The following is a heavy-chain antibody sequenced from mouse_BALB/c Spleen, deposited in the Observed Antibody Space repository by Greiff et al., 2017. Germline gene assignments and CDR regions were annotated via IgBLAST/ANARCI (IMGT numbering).Heavy chain of an antibody. V-gene: IGHV5-6*01. D-gene: IGHD2-1*01. J-gene: IGHJ4*01. CDR3: ARYYGNYDAMDY. Sequence: EVQLVESGGDLVKPGGSLKLSCAASGFTFSSYGMSWVRQTPDKRLEWVATISSGGSYTYYPDSVKGRFTISRDNAKNTLYLQMSSLNSEDTAMYYCARYYGNYDAMDYWGQGTSVTVSS. CDR1: GFTFSSYG. CDR2: ISSGGSYT.